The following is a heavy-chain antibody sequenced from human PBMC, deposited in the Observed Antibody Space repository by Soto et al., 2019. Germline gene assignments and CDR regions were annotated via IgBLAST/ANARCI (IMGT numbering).Heavy chain of an antibody. CDR2: ISSSSSYI. CDR3: ARVRSIAARPDWFDH. Sequence: GGSLRLSCAASGFTFSSYSMNWVRQAPGKGLEWVSSISSSSSYIYYADSVKGRFTISRDNAKNSLYLQMNSLRAEDTAVYYCARVRSIAARPDWFDHWGQGTLVTVSS. CDR1: GFTFSSYS. V-gene: IGHV3-21*01. J-gene: IGHJ5*02. D-gene: IGHD6-6*01.